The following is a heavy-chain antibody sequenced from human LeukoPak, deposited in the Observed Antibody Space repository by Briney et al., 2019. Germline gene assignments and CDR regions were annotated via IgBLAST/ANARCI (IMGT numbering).Heavy chain of an antibody. J-gene: IGHJ6*02. V-gene: IGHV1-2*02. D-gene: IGHD2-2*01. CDR3: ARDHCTSINCYEYKYYGMDV. Sequence: ASVKVSCKASGYSFTGYYLQWVRQAPGQGLEWMGWINPDSGGTNSAQKFQGRVTMTRDTSISTAYMELSSLRSDDTAVYYCARDHCTSINCYEYKYYGMDVWGQGTTVTVS. CDR2: INPDSGGT. CDR1: GYSFTGYY.